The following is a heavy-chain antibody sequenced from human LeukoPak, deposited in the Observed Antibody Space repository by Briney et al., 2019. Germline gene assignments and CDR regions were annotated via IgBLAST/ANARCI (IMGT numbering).Heavy chain of an antibody. V-gene: IGHV4-4*02. D-gene: IGHD3-16*02. CDR3: VSVTEYDHLWGSYQHFDF. J-gene: IGHJ4*02. CDR1: GGSISSNNW. Sequence: PSGTLSLTCAVSGGSISSNNWWSWVRQPPGKGLEWIGEIYHSGSSNYNPSLNSRVTISVDKSKNQLSLRLISVTAADTAVYYCVSVTEYDHLWGSYQHFDFWGQGTLVTVSS. CDR2: IYHSGSS.